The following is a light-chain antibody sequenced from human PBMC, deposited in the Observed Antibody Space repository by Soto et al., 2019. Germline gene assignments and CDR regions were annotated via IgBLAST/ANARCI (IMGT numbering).Light chain of an antibody. Sequence: DIQMPQSPSSLSASVGDRVTITCRASQSIISYLHWYQQKPGKAPKPLNYAASSLQSGAPSRFIGSGSRTDFTLTISSLQPEDFATYYCQRSFSTPVSVGGGTKVEIK. CDR2: AAS. J-gene: IGKJ4*01. CDR3: QRSFSTPVS. V-gene: IGKV1-39*01. CDR1: QSIISY.